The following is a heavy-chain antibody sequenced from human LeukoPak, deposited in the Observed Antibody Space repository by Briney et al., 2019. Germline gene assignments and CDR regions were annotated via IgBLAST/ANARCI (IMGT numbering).Heavy chain of an antibody. J-gene: IGHJ4*02. Sequence: PSGTLSLTCSVSGGSISSSDRWSWVRQPPGKGLEWIGEIYLTGSTNYNPSLKSRVTISVDKSKSQFSLKLSSVTAADTALYYCAREGASRYFDYWGQGILVTVSS. CDR3: AREGASRYFDY. V-gene: IGHV4-4*02. D-gene: IGHD4/OR15-4a*01. CDR2: IYLTGST. CDR1: GGSISSSDR.